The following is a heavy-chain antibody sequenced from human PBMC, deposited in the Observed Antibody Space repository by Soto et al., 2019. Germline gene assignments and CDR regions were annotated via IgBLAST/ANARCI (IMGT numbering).Heavy chain of an antibody. CDR1: GGSISSYY. CDR2: IYYSGST. Sequence: QVQLQESGPGLVKPSETLSLTCTVSGGSISSYYWSWIRQPPGKGLEWIGYIYYSGSTNYNPSLKSRVTTSVATSKNQFPLKLSSVTAADTAVFYCARARGGYFDYWGQGTLVTVSS. CDR3: ARARGGYFDY. D-gene: IGHD2-15*01. V-gene: IGHV4-59*01. J-gene: IGHJ4*02.